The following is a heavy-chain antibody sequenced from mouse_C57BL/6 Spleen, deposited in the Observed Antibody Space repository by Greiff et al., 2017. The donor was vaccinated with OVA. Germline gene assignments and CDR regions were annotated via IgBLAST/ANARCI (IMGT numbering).Heavy chain of an antibody. Sequence: VKLMESGAELVRPGASVTLSCKASGYTFTDYEMHWVKQTPVHGLEWIGAIDPETGGTAYNQKFKGKAILTADKSSSTAYMELRSLTSEDSAVYYCTRGDYYGSSDYWGQGTTLTVSS. CDR1: GYTFTDYE. CDR3: TRGDYYGSSDY. CDR2: IDPETGGT. D-gene: IGHD1-1*01. V-gene: IGHV1-15*01. J-gene: IGHJ2*01.